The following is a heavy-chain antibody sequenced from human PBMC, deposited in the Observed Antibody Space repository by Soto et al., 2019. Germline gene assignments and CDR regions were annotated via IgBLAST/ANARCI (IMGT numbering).Heavy chain of an antibody. CDR1: GFPFDMFN. CDR3: ARDRRGVAGTARAFDT. J-gene: IGHJ3*02. Sequence: GGSLRLSCVASGFPFDMFNMNWVRQAPGKGLEWVSYISSGGVSIYYADSVKGQFTISRDNAKNSLYLQMNSLRDEDTAVYYCARDRRGVAGTARAFDTWGQGTMVTVSS. V-gene: IGHV3-48*02. D-gene: IGHD1-1*01. CDR2: ISSGGVSI.